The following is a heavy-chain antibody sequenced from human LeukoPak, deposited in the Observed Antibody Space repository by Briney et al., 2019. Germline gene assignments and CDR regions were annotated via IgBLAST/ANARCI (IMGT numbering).Heavy chain of an antibody. Sequence: ASVKVSCKASGYTLTGHYLHWVRQAPGQGLEWMGWINPNTGATTYAQRFQGRVTLTRDTSISTAYMDLSRLRPDDTAVDYCASVGVVADYGLDICGQGPTVIVSS. D-gene: IGHD2-15*01. V-gene: IGHV1-2*02. CDR2: INPNTGAT. CDR1: GYTLTGHY. CDR3: ASVGVVADYGLDI. J-gene: IGHJ6*02.